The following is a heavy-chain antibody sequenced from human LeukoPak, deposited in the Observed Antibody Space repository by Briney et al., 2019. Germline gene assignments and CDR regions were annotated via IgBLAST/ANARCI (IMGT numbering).Heavy chain of an antibody. CDR2: ISSSSSTI. CDR3: AKDLVAAGYYFDY. J-gene: IGHJ4*02. CDR1: GFTFSSYG. V-gene: IGHV3-48*01. D-gene: IGHD6-13*01. Sequence: GGSLRLSCAASGFTFSSYGMTWVRQAPGKGLEWVSYISSSSSTIYYADSVKGRFTISRDNAKNSLYLQLNSLRAEDTAVYYCAKDLVAAGYYFDYWGQGTLVTVSS.